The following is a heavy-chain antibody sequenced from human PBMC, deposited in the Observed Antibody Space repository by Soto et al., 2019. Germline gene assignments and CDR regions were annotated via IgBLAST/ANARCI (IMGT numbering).Heavy chain of an antibody. Sequence: QVQLVESGGGVVQPGRSLRLSCEASGFIFSSHGMHWVRQAPGKGLEWVAVIWYDGSSKFYADSVKGRFTISRDNSKNTLYLQMNSLRDEDTAVYYCARDHIYAFDMWGQGTMVTVSS. V-gene: IGHV3-33*01. J-gene: IGHJ3*02. CDR2: IWYDGSSK. CDR3: ARDHIYAFDM. D-gene: IGHD2-21*01. CDR1: GFIFSSHG.